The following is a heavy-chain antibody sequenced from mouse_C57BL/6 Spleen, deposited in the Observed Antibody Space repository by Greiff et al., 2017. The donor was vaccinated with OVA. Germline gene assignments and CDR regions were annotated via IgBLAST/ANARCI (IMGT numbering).Heavy chain of an antibody. D-gene: IGHD1-1*02. CDR1: GFTFSDYY. J-gene: IGHJ2*01. CDR3: ASGNYFDY. V-gene: IGHV5-12*01. Sequence: EVKLVESGGGLVQPGGSLKLSCAASGFTFSDYYMYWVRQTPEKRLEWVAYISNGGGSTYYPDTVKGRFTISRDNAKNTLYLQMSRLKSEDTAMYYCASGNYFDYWGQGTTLTVSS. CDR2: ISNGGGST.